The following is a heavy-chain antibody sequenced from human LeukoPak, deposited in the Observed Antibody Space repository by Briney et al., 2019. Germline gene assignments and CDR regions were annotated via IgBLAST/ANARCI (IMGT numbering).Heavy chain of an antibody. J-gene: IGHJ4*02. Sequence: PGGSLRLSCAASGFSFSSYSMNWVRQAPGKGLEWVSSISSSSSYIYYADSVKGRFTISRDNAKNSLYLQMNSLRAEDTAVYYCARDRISSVAVPFDYWGQGTLVTVSS. V-gene: IGHV3-21*01. CDR3: ARDRISSVAVPFDY. CDR1: GFSFSSYS. CDR2: ISSSSSYI. D-gene: IGHD6-19*01.